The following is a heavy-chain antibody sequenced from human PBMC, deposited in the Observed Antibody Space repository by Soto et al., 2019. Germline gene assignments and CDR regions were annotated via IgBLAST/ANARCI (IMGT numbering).Heavy chain of an antibody. Sequence: QVQLVQSGAEVKKPGASVKASCKASGYTFTSYYIHWGRQAPGQGLEWMGIFKPTGDTASYAQKLQGRVTMTRDTSTCTAYMELGSLRSEDTAFYYCARGGRIVATGIGYYYCHAMDVWGQGTTVTVS. CDR3: ARGGRIVATGIGYYYCHAMDV. CDR2: FKPTGDTA. V-gene: IGHV1-46*01. CDR1: GYTFTSYY. D-gene: IGHD5-12*01. J-gene: IGHJ6*02.